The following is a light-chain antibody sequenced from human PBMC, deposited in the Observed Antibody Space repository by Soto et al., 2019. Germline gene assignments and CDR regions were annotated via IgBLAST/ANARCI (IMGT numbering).Light chain of an antibody. CDR2: EVR. CDR1: SSDVGAYNY. CDR3: SSFTSSRSPYV. V-gene: IGLV2-14*01. J-gene: IGLJ1*01. Sequence: SALILPASVSGSPGPSITISCTGTSSDVGAYNYVSWYQQHPGKAPKLMIHEVRKRPSGVSNRFSGSKSGNTASLTISGLRAEDEADYYCSSFTSSRSPYVFGTGTKVTVL.